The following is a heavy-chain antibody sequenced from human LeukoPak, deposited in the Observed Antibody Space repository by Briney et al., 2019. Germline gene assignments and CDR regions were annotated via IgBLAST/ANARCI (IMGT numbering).Heavy chain of an antibody. CDR3: AREVSWELSGWFDP. D-gene: IGHD1-26*01. Sequence: PSETLSLTCTVSGGSISSYYWSWIRQPAGKGLEWIGRIYTSGSTNYNPSLKSRVTMSVDTSKNQFSLKLSSVTAADTAVYYCAREVSWELSGWFDPWGQGTLVTVSS. J-gene: IGHJ5*02. CDR1: GGSISSYY. CDR2: IYTSGST. V-gene: IGHV4-4*07.